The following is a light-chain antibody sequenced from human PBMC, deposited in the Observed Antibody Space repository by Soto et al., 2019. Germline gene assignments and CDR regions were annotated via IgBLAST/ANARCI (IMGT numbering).Light chain of an antibody. Sequence: EIVLTQSPATLSLSPGERATLSCGASQSVSSNLAWYQQKPGQAPRLLIYGASTRATGFPARFSGSRSGTESTLTISSLQSEDFAIYYCQHYDNWPITFGQGTRLEI. CDR1: QSVSSN. CDR3: QHYDNWPIT. J-gene: IGKJ5*01. CDR2: GAS. V-gene: IGKV3-15*01.